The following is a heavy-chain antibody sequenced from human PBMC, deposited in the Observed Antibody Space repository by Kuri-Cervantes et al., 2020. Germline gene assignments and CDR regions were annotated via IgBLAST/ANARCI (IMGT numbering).Heavy chain of an antibody. CDR3: ARGDYYDSSGYYLEYFQH. CDR1: GYTFTSYD. J-gene: IGHJ1*01. Sequence: SVKVSCKASGYTFTSYDINWVRQAPGQGLEWMGGIIPIFGTANYAQKFQGRVTITADESTSTAYMELSSLRSEDTAVYYCARGDYYDSSGYYLEYFQHWGQGTLVTVSS. CDR2: IIPIFGTA. D-gene: IGHD3-22*01. V-gene: IGHV1-69*13.